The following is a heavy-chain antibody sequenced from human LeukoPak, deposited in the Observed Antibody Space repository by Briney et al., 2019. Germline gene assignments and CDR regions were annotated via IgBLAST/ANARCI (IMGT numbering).Heavy chain of an antibody. CDR3: AKEGFDP. J-gene: IGHJ5*02. CDR1: GFIFSSYG. V-gene: IGHV3-30*02. Sequence: GGSLRLSCAASGFIFSSYGMPWVRQAPGKGLEWVAFIRNDGSNKYYADSVKGRFTISRDNSKNTVYLQMNSLRADDTAVHYCAKEGFDPWGQGTLVTVSS. CDR2: IRNDGSNK.